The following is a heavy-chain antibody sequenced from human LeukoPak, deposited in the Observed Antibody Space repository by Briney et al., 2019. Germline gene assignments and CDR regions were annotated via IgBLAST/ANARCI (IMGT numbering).Heavy chain of an antibody. CDR3: ARGRKSSSWYGDAFDI. CDR2: MNPNSGNT. CDR1: GYTFTSYD. D-gene: IGHD6-13*01. V-gene: IGHV1-8*01. Sequence: GSSVKVSCKASGYTFTSYDINWVRQATGQGLEWMGWMNPNSGNTGYAQKFQGRVTMTRNTSISTAYMELSSLRSEDTAVYYCARGRKSSSWYGDAFDIWGQGTMVTVSS. J-gene: IGHJ3*02.